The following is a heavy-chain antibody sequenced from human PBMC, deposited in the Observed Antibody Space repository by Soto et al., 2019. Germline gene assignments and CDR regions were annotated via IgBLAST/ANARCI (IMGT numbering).Heavy chain of an antibody. CDR1: GGSFSGYY. CDR2: INHSGST. CDR3: VGRRRIAAAATV. Sequence: SETLSLTCAVYGGSFSGYYWSWIRQPPGKGLEWIGEINHSGSTNYNPSLKSRVTISVDTSKNQFSLKLSSVTAADTAVYYCVGRRRIAAAATVWGQGTLVTVSS. J-gene: IGHJ4*02. D-gene: IGHD6-13*01. V-gene: IGHV4-34*01.